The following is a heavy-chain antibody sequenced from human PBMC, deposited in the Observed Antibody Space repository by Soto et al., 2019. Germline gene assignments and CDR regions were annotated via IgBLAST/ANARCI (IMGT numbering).Heavy chain of an antibody. Sequence: ASVKVSCKASGYTFTSYGISWVRQAPGQGLEWMGWISAYNGNTTDAQNLQVRVTMTTDTSTSTDYMELRSLSCDDTAVYYCARPGGVWFGESPPLFYYYYGMDVWGQGRTVTLSS. D-gene: IGHD3-10*01. CDR1: GYTFTSYG. CDR2: ISAYNGNT. J-gene: IGHJ6*02. V-gene: IGHV1-18*01. CDR3: ARPGGVWFGESPPLFYYYYGMDV.